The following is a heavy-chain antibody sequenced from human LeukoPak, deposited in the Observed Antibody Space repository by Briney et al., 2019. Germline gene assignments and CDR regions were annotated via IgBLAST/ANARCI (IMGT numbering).Heavy chain of an antibody. D-gene: IGHD4-23*01. J-gene: IGHJ4*02. CDR3: ATGARGNFDFDY. Sequence: SETLSLTCTVSGGSISSYYWSWIRQPAGKGLEWIGRIYTSGSTNYNPSLKSRVTMSVDTSKNQFSLTLSSVTAADTAVYYCATGARGNFDFDYWGQGTLVTVSS. V-gene: IGHV4-4*07. CDR2: IYTSGST. CDR1: GGSISSYY.